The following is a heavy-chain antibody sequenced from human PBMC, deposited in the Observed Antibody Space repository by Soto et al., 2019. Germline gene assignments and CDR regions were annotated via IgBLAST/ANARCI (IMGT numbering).Heavy chain of an antibody. J-gene: IGHJ5*02. V-gene: IGHV4-59*01. CDR1: GGSINTYY. CDR3: ARDRGGRYCSGGNCHGGKWFDP. D-gene: IGHD2-15*01. CDR2: IYYSGST. Sequence: SETLSLTCIVSGGSINTYYWSWIRQPPGKGLEWIGYIYYSGSTDYNPSLKSRVTMSVDTSKNQFSLKLSSVTAADTAVYYCARDRGGRYCSGGNCHGGKWFDPWGQGTLVTVSS.